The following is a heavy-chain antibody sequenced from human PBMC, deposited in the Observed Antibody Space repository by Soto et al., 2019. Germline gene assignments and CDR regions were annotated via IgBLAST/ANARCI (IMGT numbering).Heavy chain of an antibody. CDR3: ARDGITGTTRVYYGMDV. CDR1: GFTFSSYE. CDR2: ISSSGSTI. Sequence: GSLRLSCAASGFTFSSYEMNWVRQAPGKGLEWVSYISSSGSTIYYADSVEGRFTISRDNAKNSLYLQMNSLRAEDTAVYYCARDGITGTTRVYYGMDVWGQGTTVTVSS. V-gene: IGHV3-48*03. J-gene: IGHJ6*02. D-gene: IGHD1-7*01.